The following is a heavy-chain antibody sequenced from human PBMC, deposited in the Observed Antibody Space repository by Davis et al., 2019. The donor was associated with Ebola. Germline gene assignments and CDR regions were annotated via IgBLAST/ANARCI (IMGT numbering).Heavy chain of an antibody. D-gene: IGHD5-24*01. CDR1: GFTFSSYW. Sequence: GESLKISCAASGFTFSSYWMSWVRQAPGKGLEWVANIKQDGSEKYYVDSVKGRFTISRDNAKNSLYLQMNSLRAEDTAVYYCAREMATYPLDYWGQGTLVTVSS. CDR2: IKQDGSEK. J-gene: IGHJ4*02. CDR3: AREMATYPLDY. V-gene: IGHV3-7*03.